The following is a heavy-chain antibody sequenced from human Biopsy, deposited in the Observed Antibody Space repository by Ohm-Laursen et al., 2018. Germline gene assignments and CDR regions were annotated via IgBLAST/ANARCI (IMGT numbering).Heavy chain of an antibody. CDR3: ARDFNYDGGGSFNFDY. CDR2: MNPTSGNP. Sequence: ASAKVSCKASGYTFTNYNVNWVRQATGQGLGWMGWMNPTSGNPGYAQKFQGRVTMTRNTSISTAYMELSSLTSVDTAVYYCARDFNYDGGGSFNFDYWGQGTLVTVSS. CDR1: GYTFTNYN. D-gene: IGHD3-22*01. V-gene: IGHV1-8*01. J-gene: IGHJ4*02.